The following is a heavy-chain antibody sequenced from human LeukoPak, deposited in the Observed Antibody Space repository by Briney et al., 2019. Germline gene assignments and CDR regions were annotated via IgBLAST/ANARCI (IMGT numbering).Heavy chain of an antibody. V-gene: IGHV3-11*01. J-gene: IGHJ4*02. CDR1: GFTFSDYY. D-gene: IGHD5-12*01. Sequence: GSLRLSCAASGFTFSDYYMSWIRQAPGKGLEWVSYISSSGSTIYYADSVKGRFTISRDNAKNSLYLQMNSLRAEDTAVYYCARDLGNIVATIPSSFDYWGQGTLVTVSS. CDR3: ARDLGNIVATIPSSFDY. CDR2: ISSSGSTI.